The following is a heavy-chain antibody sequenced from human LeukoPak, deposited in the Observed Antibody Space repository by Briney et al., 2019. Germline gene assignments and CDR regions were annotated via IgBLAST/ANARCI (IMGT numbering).Heavy chain of an antibody. D-gene: IGHD3-10*02. Sequence: PGGSLRLSCAASGFTFGSCAMHWVRQAPGKGLEWVSSINGSGANTYYADSVEGRFTISRDNSQNTLYLQMNSLRAEDTAVYYCAKDVRGYNRPFDYWGQGTLVTVSS. CDR2: INGSGANT. CDR3: AKDVRGYNRPFDY. CDR1: GFTFGSCA. J-gene: IGHJ4*02. V-gene: IGHV3-23*01.